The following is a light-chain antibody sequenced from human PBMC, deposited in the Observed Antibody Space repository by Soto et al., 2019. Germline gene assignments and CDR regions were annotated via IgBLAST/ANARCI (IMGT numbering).Light chain of an antibody. V-gene: IGLV2-23*01. CDR1: SSDVGSYNL. CDR3: CSYAGSSTYV. Sequence: SALTQPASVSGSPGQPITISCTGTSSDVGSYNLVSWYQQHPGKAPKLMIYEGSKRPSGVSNRFSGSKSGNTASLTISGLQAEDEADYYCCSYAGSSTYVFGTGTKVTVL. CDR2: EGS. J-gene: IGLJ1*01.